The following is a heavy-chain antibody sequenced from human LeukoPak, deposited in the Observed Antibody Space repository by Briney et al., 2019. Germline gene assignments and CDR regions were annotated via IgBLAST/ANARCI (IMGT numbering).Heavy chain of an antibody. D-gene: IGHD3-3*02. V-gene: IGHV4-34*01. CDR1: GGSFSGYH. J-gene: IGHJ6*03. CDR3: ASSPIFKYYYYYYMDV. CDR2: INPSGST. Sequence: SETLSLTCAVYGGSFSGYHWTWIRQSPGKRLEWIGDINPSGSTYYNPSLKSRVTISVDTSKNQFSLKMSSVTAADTAVYYCASSPIFKYYYYYYMDVWGKGTTVTVSS.